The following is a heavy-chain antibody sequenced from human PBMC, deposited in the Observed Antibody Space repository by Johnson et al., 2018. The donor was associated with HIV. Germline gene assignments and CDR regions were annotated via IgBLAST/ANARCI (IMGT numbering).Heavy chain of an antibody. V-gene: IGHV3-30*04. CDR3: ARDRPSGSYYVDAFDI. J-gene: IGHJ3*02. D-gene: IGHD1-26*01. CDR2: ISYDGSNK. Sequence: QMLLVESGGGVVQPGRSLRLSCAASGFTFSSYAMHWVRQAPGKGLEWVAVISYDGSNKYYADSVKGRFTISRDNSKNTLYLKMNSLRAEDTDVYYCARDRPSGSYYVDAFDIWGQGTMVTVSS. CDR1: GFTFSSYA.